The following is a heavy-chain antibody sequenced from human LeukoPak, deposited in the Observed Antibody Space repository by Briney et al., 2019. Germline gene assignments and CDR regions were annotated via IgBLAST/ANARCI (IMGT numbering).Heavy chain of an antibody. CDR3: ARGRDGYTLIDAFDI. D-gene: IGHD5-24*01. J-gene: IGHJ3*02. CDR1: GLTISSYS. CDR2: ISSSSSTI. V-gene: IGHV3-48*04. Sequence: QPGGSLRLSCAASGLTISSYSMNWVRQAPGKGLQWVSYISSSSSTIYYADSVKGRYTISRDNAKNSLYLQMNSLRAEDTAVYYCARGRDGYTLIDAFDIWGQGTMVTVSS.